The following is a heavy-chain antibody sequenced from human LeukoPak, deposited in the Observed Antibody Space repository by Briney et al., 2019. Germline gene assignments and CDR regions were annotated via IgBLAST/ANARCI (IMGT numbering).Heavy chain of an antibody. D-gene: IGHD1-26*01. CDR1: GFTFSSYG. Sequence: AGGSLRLSCAASGFTFSSYGMSWVRQAPGKGLEWVSGISGSGGSTYYVDSVKGRFTVSRDNSKNTLYLQMNSLTVEDTAIYYCAKGPYSGFSWGQGTLVTVSS. V-gene: IGHV3-23*01. CDR3: AKGPYSGFS. CDR2: ISGSGGST. J-gene: IGHJ5*02.